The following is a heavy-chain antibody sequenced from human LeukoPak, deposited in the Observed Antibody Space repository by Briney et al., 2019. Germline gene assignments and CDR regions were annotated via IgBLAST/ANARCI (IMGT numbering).Heavy chain of an antibody. J-gene: IGHJ4*02. CDR3: ARDRWELLRSVDY. V-gene: IGHV3-21*01. CDR1: GFTFSSYS. Sequence: EGSLRLSCAASGFTFSSYSMNWVRQAPGKGLEWLSSIGSTGAYIFYADSVKGRFTISRDNAKNSLYLQMNSLRAEDTAVYYCARDRWELLRSVDYWGQGTLVTVSS. CDR2: IGSTGAYI. D-gene: IGHD2-15*01.